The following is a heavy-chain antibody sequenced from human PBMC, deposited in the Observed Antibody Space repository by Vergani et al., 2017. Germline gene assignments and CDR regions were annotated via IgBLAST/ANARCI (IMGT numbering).Heavy chain of an antibody. D-gene: IGHD6-13*01. V-gene: IGHV4-34*01. J-gene: IGHJ6*03. CDR3: ARVRGIAAAGTYYYYYYYYMDV. Sequence: QVQLQQWGAGLLKPSETLSLTCAVYGGSFSGYYWSWIRQPPGKGLEWIGEINHSGSTNYNPSLKSRVTISVDTSKNQFSLKLSSVTAADTAVYYCARVRGIAAAGTYYYYYYYYMDVWGKGTTVTVSS. CDR2: INHSGST. CDR1: GGSFSGYY.